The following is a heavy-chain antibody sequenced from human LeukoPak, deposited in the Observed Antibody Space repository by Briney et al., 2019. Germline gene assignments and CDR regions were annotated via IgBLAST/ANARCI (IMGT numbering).Heavy chain of an antibody. CDR3: ARVLPHRHLRYGYYGRRGYAFGI. V-gene: IGHV4-31*03. CDR2: IYYSGST. J-gene: IGHJ3*02. D-gene: IGHD4-17*01. Sequence: PSQTLSLTCTVSGGSISSGGYYWSWIRQHPGKGLEWIGYIYYSGSTYYNPSLKSRVIISVDTSKNQFSLKLSSVTAADTAVYYCARVLPHRHLRYGYYGRRGYAFGIWGQGTMVTVSS. CDR1: GGSISSGGYY.